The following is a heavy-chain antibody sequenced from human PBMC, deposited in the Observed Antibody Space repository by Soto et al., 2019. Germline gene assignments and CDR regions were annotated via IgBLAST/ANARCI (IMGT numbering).Heavy chain of an antibody. J-gene: IGHJ5*02. D-gene: IGHD2-2*01. CDR2: ISSSSSTI. CDR1: GLTFTSYN. V-gene: IGHV3-48*01. CDR3: AREYCSSTSCLNWFDP. Sequence: GGSLRLSCAASGLTFTSYNMNWVRQAPGKGLEWVSYISSSSSTIYYADSVKGRFTISRDNAKNSLYLQMNSLRAEDTAVYYCAREYCSSTSCLNWFDPWGQGTLVTVSS.